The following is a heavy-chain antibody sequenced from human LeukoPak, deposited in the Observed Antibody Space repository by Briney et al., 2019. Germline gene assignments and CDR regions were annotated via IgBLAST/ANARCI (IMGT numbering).Heavy chain of an antibody. CDR1: GFTLSLYG. CDR3: ARDHYDFWSGYRSSPDY. J-gene: IGHJ4*02. Sequence: GGSLRLSCEASGFTLSLYGMHWVRQAPGKGLEWVAALWYEGTNKYYADSVKGRFTISRDNSKNTVYLEMNSLSVDDTAVYYCARDHYDFWSGYRSSPDYWGQGTLVTVSS. CDR2: LWYEGTNK. D-gene: IGHD3-3*01. V-gene: IGHV3-33*01.